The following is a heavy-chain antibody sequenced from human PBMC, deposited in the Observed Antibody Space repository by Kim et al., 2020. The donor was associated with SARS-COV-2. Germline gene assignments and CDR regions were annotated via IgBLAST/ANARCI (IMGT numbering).Heavy chain of an antibody. J-gene: IGHJ3*02. V-gene: IGHV3-21*01. Sequence: ADSVKGRFTISRDNAKNSLYLQMNSLRAEDTAVYYCARGRPGGDDDAFDIWGQGTMVTVSS. CDR3: ARGRPGGDDDAFDI. D-gene: IGHD3-16*01.